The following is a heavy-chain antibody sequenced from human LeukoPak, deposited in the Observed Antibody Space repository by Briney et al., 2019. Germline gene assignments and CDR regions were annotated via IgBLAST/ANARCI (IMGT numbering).Heavy chain of an antibody. CDR1: GFTFSSYG. CDR2: IRYDGSNK. D-gene: IGHD3-22*01. J-gene: IGHJ4*02. CDR3: ATDSSGYYYNFDY. V-gene: IGHV3-30*02. Sequence: GGSLRLSCAASGFTFSSYGMHWVRQAPGKGLEWVAFIRYDGSNKYYADSVKGRFTISRDNSKNTLYLQMNSLRAEDTAVYYCATDSSGYYYNFDYWGQGTLVTVSS.